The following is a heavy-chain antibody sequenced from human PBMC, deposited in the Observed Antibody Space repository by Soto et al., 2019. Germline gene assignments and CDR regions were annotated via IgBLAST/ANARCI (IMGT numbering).Heavy chain of an antibody. CDR2: IYSGGST. D-gene: IGHD6-19*01. Sequence: PGGSLRLSCAASGFTVSSNYMSWVRQAPGKGLEWVSVIYSGGSTYYADSVKGRFTISRHNSKNTLYLQMNSLRAEDTAMYYCARVGGHSSGWYYFDYWGQGTLVTVSS. J-gene: IGHJ4*02. V-gene: IGHV3-53*04. CDR3: ARVGGHSSGWYYFDY. CDR1: GFTVSSNY.